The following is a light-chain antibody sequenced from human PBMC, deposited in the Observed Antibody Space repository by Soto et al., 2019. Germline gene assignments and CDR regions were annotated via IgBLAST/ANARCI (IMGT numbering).Light chain of an antibody. Sequence: EVVMTQSPVTLSVSPGESATLSCRASQGVRNNLAWYQQRPGQAPRLLIYGASTRAAGIPARFSGSGSETEFTLTIRSLQSEDFAVYYCQQYNQWPLWTFGQGTKVEI. CDR3: QQYNQWPLWT. V-gene: IGKV3-15*01. J-gene: IGKJ1*01. CDR1: QGVRNN. CDR2: GAS.